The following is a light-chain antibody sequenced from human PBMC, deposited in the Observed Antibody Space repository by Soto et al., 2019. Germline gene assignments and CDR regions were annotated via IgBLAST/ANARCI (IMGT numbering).Light chain of an antibody. J-gene: IGKJ1*01. Sequence: VLTQSPGTLSLSPGERATLSCRASQSVSSSYLAWYQQKPGQAPRLLIYGASSRATGIPDRFSGSGSGTDFTLTISRLEPEDFAVYYCQQYGSSPLTFGQGTKVDIK. V-gene: IGKV3-20*01. CDR1: QSVSSSY. CDR3: QQYGSSPLT. CDR2: GAS.